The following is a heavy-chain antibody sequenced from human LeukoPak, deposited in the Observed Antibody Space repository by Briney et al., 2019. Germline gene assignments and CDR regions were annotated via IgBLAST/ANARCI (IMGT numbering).Heavy chain of an antibody. J-gene: IGHJ3*02. CDR2: INPNSGGT. V-gene: IGHV1-2*04. CDR3: ARVAPPYSGYDYDDAFDI. CDR1: GYTFTGYY. D-gene: IGHD5-12*01. Sequence: ASVKVSCKASGYTFTGYYMHWVRQAPGQGLEWMGWINPNSGGTNYAQKFQGWATMTRDTSISTAYMELSRLRSDDTAVYYCARVAPPYSGYDYDDAFDIWGQGTMVTVSS.